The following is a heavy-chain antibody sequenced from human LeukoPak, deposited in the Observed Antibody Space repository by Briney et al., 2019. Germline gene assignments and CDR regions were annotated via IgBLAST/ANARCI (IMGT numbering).Heavy chain of an antibody. J-gene: IGHJ4*02. V-gene: IGHV3-33*01. CDR3: ARAPTLYSSGWYSFDY. Sequence: GSLRLSCAASGFTFSSYGMHWVRQAPGKGLEWVAVIWYDGSNKYYADSVKGRFTISRDNAKNSLYLQMNSLRAEDTAVYYCARAPTLYSSGWYSFDYWGQGTLVTVSS. D-gene: IGHD6-19*01. CDR2: IWYDGSNK. CDR1: GFTFSSYG.